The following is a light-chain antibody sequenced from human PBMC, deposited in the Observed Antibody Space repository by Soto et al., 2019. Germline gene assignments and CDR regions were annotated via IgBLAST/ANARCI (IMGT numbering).Light chain of an antibody. J-gene: IGKJ1*01. CDR1: QSIDRW. CDR2: KAS. V-gene: IGKV1-5*03. CDR3: QQYSKYPWT. Sequence: DIQMTQSPSTLSASVGDRVTITCRASQSIDRWLAWYQQKPGKAPKLLMYKASSLQSGIPSRFSGSGSGTEFTLTISSLQPDDVASYYCQQYSKYPWTFGQGTKVEI.